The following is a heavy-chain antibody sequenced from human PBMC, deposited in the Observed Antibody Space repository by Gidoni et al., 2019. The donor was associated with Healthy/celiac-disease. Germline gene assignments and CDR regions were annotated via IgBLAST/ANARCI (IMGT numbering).Heavy chain of an antibody. Sequence: QVQLQESGPGLVKPSQTLSLTCTFSGRPITSGGYYWSWIRQHPGKGLEWIGYIYYSGSTYYNPSLKSRVTISVDTSKNQFSLKLSSVTAADTAVYYCARVGIVVVPAASAFDIWGQGTMVTVSS. D-gene: IGHD2-2*01. CDR2: IYYSGST. CDR3: ARVGIVVVPAASAFDI. J-gene: IGHJ3*02. CDR1: GRPITSGGYY. V-gene: IGHV4-31*03.